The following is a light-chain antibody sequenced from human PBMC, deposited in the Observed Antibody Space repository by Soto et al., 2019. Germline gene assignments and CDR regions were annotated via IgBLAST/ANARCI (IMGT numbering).Light chain of an antibody. CDR2: EVT. CDR3: SSYTSSTTLVV. V-gene: IGLV2-14*01. CDR1: SIDVGGYNY. J-gene: IGLJ3*02. Sequence: QSALTQPASVSGSPGQSITISCTGTSIDVGGYNYVSWYQQHPGKAPKLMIYEVTYRPSGVSNRFSGSKSGNTASLTISGLQAEDEADYYCSSYTSSTTLVVFGGGTQLTVL.